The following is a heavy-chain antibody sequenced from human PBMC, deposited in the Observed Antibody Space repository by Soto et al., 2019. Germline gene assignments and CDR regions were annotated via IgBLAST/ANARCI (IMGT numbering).Heavy chain of an antibody. Sequence: VQLVESGGGVVQPGRSLRLSCAASGFTFSDYAMHWVRQAPGKGLEWVAVVSHDGRNTHYADSVKGRFTISRDSSTKSVSLEMTSLRAEDTAVYYCAKGGRQWLVTSGFNYWGQGALVTVSS. CDR1: GFTFSDYA. J-gene: IGHJ4*02. D-gene: IGHD6-19*01. CDR3: AKGGRQWLVTSGFNY. CDR2: VSHDGRNT. V-gene: IGHV3-30*18.